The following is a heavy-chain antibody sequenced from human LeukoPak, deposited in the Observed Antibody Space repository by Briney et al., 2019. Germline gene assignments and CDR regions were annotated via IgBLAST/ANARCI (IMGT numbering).Heavy chain of an antibody. J-gene: IGHJ4*02. CDR2: ALYTGST. CDR1: GGSISSYF. CDR3: ARDNGYSYGIDY. D-gene: IGHD5-18*01. Sequence: SETLSLTCSVSGGSISSYFWSWIRQAPGKGLEWVGYALYTGSTEYNPALKSRVTISLDTSNNQFSLRLSSVTAVDTAVYYCARDNGYSYGIDYWGQGRLVTVSS. V-gene: IGHV4-59*01.